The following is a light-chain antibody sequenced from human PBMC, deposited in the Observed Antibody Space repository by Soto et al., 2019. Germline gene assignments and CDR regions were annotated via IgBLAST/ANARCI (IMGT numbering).Light chain of an antibody. J-gene: IGKJ2*01. CDR1: QSISSY. CDR2: AAS. V-gene: IGKV1-39*01. CDR3: QQSYSTPYT. Sequence: DFQMTQSPSSLSASVGDRVTITCRASQSISSYLNWYQQKPGKAPKLLIYAASSLQSGVTSRFSGSGSGTDFTLTISSLQPEDFATYYCQQSYSTPYTFGQGTKLEIK.